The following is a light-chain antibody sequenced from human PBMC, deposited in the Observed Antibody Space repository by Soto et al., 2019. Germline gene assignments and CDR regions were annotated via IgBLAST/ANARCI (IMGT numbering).Light chain of an antibody. CDR3: QQSYSTLIT. CDR2: AAS. V-gene: IGKV1-39*01. J-gene: IGKJ5*01. Sequence: DIQMTQSPSSLSASLGDRVTISFRASQSISSYLHWYQQKPGKAPKLLIYAASSLQSGVPSRFSGSGSGTDFTLTISSLQPEDFATYYCQQSYSTLITFGQGTRLEIK. CDR1: QSISSY.